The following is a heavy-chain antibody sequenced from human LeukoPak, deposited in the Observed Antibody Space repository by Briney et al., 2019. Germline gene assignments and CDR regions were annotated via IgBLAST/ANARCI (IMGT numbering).Heavy chain of an antibody. J-gene: IGHJ4*02. CDR3: ARDLGYRSGWLDY. D-gene: IGHD6-19*01. CDR2: IYYSGTT. CDR1: GGSISSGSYH. Sequence: SETLSLTCTASGGSISSGSYHWGWIRQPPGKGLEWIGSIYYSGTTYYNPSLKSRVTISVDTSKNQFSLRLSSVTAADTAVYYCARDLGYRSGWLDYWGQGTLVTVSS. V-gene: IGHV4-39*07.